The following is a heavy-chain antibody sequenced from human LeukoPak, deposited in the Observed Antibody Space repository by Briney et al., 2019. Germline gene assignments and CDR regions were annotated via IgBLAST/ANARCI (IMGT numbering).Heavy chain of an antibody. CDR1: GGTFSSYA. D-gene: IGHD6-13*01. CDR2: IIPIFGTA. V-gene: IGHV1-69*13. Sequence: ASVKVSCKASGGTFSSYAISWVRQAPGQGLEWMGGIIPIFGTANYAQKFQGRVTITADESKSTAYMELSSLRSEDTAVYYCARDQQLVQGLDAFDIWGQGTMVTVSS. CDR3: ARDQQLVQGLDAFDI. J-gene: IGHJ3*02.